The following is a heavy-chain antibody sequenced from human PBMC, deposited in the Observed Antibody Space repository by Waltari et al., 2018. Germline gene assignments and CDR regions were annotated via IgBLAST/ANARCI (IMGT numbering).Heavy chain of an antibody. Sequence: QVQLQQWGAGLLKPSETLSLTCAVYGGSFSGYYWSWIRQPPGKGLEWIGEINHSGSTNYNPSLKSRVTISVDTSKNQFSLKLSSVTAADTAVYYCARGLEQLVHGWFDPWGQGTLVTVSS. CDR2: INHSGST. CDR3: ARGLEQLVHGWFDP. D-gene: IGHD6-13*01. V-gene: IGHV4-34*01. J-gene: IGHJ5*02. CDR1: GGSFSGYY.